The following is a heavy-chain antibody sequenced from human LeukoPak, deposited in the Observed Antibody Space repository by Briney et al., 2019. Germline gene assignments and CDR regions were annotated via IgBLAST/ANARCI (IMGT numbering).Heavy chain of an antibody. CDR3: AREGSGYPY. Sequence: ASVKVSCKASGYTFTGYYMHWVRQAPGQGPEWMGWIKVNSGGTNYAQKFQGRVTMTRDTSITTVYMELSSLRSDDTAVFYCAREGSGYPYWGQGTLVTVSS. J-gene: IGHJ4*02. CDR1: GYTFTGYY. D-gene: IGHD5-12*01. V-gene: IGHV1-2*02. CDR2: IKVNSGGT.